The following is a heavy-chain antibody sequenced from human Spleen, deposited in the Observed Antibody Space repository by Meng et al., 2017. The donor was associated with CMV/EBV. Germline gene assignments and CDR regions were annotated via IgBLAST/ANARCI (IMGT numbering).Heavy chain of an antibody. CDR2: LSHDGRNE. J-gene: IGHJ4*02. CDR3: ARDRGFIFMVGAFDF. CDR1: GFNFSVYA. D-gene: IGHD3-10*02. V-gene: IGHV3-30*04. Sequence: GESLKISCVVSGFNFSVYAMHWVRQAPGKGLEWVSSLSHDGRNEYHAGSVKGRFTISRDNSKNTLYLQMNSLTPDDTATYFCARDRGFIFMVGAFDFWGQGTLVTVSS.